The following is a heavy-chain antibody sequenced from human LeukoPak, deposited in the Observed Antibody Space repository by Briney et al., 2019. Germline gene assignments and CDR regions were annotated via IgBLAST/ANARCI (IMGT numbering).Heavy chain of an antibody. CDR3: ARDFEGPTHDAFDI. V-gene: IGHV1-18*01. CDR2: ISAYNGNT. Sequence: GASVKVSCKASGYTFTSYGISWVRQAPGQGLEWMGWISAYNGNTNYAQKLQGRVTMTTDTSTSTAYMELRSLRSDDTAAYYCARDFEGPTHDAFDIWGQGTMVTVSS. D-gene: IGHD3-9*01. CDR1: GYTFTSYG. J-gene: IGHJ3*02.